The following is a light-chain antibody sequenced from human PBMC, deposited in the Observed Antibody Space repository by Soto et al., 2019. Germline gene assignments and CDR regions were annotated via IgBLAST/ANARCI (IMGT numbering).Light chain of an antibody. V-gene: IGKV1-17*01. CDR2: AAS. CDR1: QDIGND. J-gene: IGKJ5*01. CDR3: QQANSSPIT. Sequence: DIQMTQSPSSLAASVGERVIITCRPSQDIGNDLGWFQQRPGQAPKRLIYAASSLESGVPSRFSGSGSGTEFTLTISSLQPEDFSSYFCQQANSSPITFGQGKRLE.